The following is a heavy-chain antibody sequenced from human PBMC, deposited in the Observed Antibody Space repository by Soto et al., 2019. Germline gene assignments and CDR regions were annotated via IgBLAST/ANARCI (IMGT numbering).Heavy chain of an antibody. CDR3: ARDPMATIPSNAFYI. D-gene: IGHD5-12*01. J-gene: IGHJ3*02. CDR1: GGTFSGHA. CDR2: IIPIFGTA. V-gene: IGHV1-69*01. Sequence: SVQSSCQASGGTFSGHAISWVRQAPGQGLDLMGGIIPIFGTANYAQKFQCRVTITADDSTSTAYMELSSLSSEETAVYYWARDPMATIPSNAFYIGGQGTRGTFAS.